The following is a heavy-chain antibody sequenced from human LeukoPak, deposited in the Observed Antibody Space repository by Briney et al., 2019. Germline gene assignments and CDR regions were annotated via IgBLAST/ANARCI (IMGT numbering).Heavy chain of an antibody. Sequence: SGGSLRLSCAASGFTFSSYSMNWVRQAPGKGLEWVSSISSSSSYIYYADSVKGRFTISRDNAKNTLYLQMDSLRAEDTAVYYCVRDSSGYYWGQGTLVTVSS. D-gene: IGHD6-19*01. J-gene: IGHJ4*02. CDR3: VRDSSGYY. CDR1: GFTFSSYS. V-gene: IGHV3-21*01. CDR2: ISSSSSYI.